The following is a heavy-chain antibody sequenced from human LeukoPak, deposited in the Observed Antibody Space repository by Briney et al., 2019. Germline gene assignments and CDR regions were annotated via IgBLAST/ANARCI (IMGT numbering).Heavy chain of an antibody. V-gene: IGHV3-9*01. D-gene: IGHD3-10*01. J-gene: IGHJ4*02. CDR3: ARVVTMVRGALNY. CDR2: ISWNSGSI. CDR1: GFTFDDYA. Sequence: GRSLRLSCAASGFTFDDYAMHWVRQAPGKGLEWVSGISWNSGSIGYADSVKGRFTISRDNAKNSLYLQMNSLRAEDTAVYYCARVVTMVRGALNYWGQGTLVTVSS.